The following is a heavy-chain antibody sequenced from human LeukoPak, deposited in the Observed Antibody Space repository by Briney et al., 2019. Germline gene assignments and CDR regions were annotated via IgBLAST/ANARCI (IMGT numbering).Heavy chain of an antibody. CDR3: AMSLIQLWGWRY. V-gene: IGHV3-66*01. D-gene: IGHD5-18*01. J-gene: IGHJ4*02. CDR1: GFTVSSNY. Sequence: GGSLRLSCAASGFTVSSNYMSWVRQAPGKGLEWVSVIYSGGSTYYADSVKGRFTISRDNSKNTLYLQMNSLRAEDTAVYYCAMSLIQLWGWRYWGQGTLLTLST. CDR2: IYSGGST.